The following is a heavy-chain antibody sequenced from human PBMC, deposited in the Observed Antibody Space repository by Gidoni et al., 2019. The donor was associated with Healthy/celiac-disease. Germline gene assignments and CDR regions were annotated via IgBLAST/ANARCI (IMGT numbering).Heavy chain of an antibody. J-gene: IGHJ5*02. CDR1: GYTFTGYY. CDR2: INPNSGGT. CDR3: ARQNYGDYRETNWFDP. Sequence: QVQLVQSGAEVKKPGASVKVSCKASGYTFTGYYMHWVRQAPGQGLEWMGWINPNSGGTNYAQKFQGRVTMTRDTSISTAYMELSRLRSDDTAVYYCARQNYGDYRETNWFDPWGQGTLVTVSS. V-gene: IGHV1-2*02. D-gene: IGHD4-17*01.